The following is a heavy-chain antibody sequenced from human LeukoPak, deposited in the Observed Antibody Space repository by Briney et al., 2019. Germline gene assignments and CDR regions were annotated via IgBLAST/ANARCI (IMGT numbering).Heavy chain of an antibody. V-gene: IGHV3-23*01. Sequence: PGGSLRLSCAASGFTFSSYAMSWVRQAPGKGLEWVSAISGSGGSTYYADSVKGRFTISRDNSKNTLYLQMNSLRAEDTAVYYCAKAPPGYSSGWYPGSDYWGQGTLVTVSS. CDR3: AKAPPGYSSGWYPGSDY. CDR2: ISGSGGST. D-gene: IGHD6-19*01. CDR1: GFTFSSYA. J-gene: IGHJ4*02.